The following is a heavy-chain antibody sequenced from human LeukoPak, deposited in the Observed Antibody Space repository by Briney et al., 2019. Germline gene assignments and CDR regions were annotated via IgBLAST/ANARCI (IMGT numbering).Heavy chain of an antibody. V-gene: IGHV4-59*01. CDR1: GGSISSYY. Sequence: SETLSLTCTVSGGSISSYYWSWIRQPPGKGLEWIGYIYYSGSTNYNPSLKSRVTISVDTSKNQFSLKLSSVTAADTAMYYCARAPITMMGFDYWGQGTLVTVSS. J-gene: IGHJ4*02. CDR2: IYYSGST. CDR3: ARAPITMMGFDY. D-gene: IGHD3-22*01.